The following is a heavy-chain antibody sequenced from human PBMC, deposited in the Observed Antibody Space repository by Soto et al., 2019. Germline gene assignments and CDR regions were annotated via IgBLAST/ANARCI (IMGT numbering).Heavy chain of an antibody. CDR1: GGSVSSGSYY. D-gene: IGHD3-22*01. CDR3: ARAGDSSGYFTYYFDY. CDR2: IYYSGST. J-gene: IGHJ4*02. Sequence: SETLSLTCTVSGGSVSSGSYYWSWIRQPPGKGLEWIGYIYYSGSTNYNPSLKSRVTISVDTSKNQFSLKLSSVTAADTAVYYRARAGDSSGYFTYYFDYWGQGALVTVSS. V-gene: IGHV4-61*01.